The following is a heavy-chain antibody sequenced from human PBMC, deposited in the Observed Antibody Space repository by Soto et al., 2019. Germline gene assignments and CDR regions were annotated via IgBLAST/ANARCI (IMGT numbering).Heavy chain of an antibody. V-gene: IGHV1-69*13. CDR1: GGTFSSYA. CDR3: ASLLVRGVIGYYYYYGMDV. CDR2: IIPIFGTA. J-gene: IGHJ6*02. Sequence: SVKVSCKASGGTFSSYAISWVRQAPGQGLEWMGGIIPIFGTANYAQKFQGRVTITADESTSTAYMELSSLRSEDTAVYYCASLLVRGVIGYYYYYGMDVWGQGTTVTVS. D-gene: IGHD3-10*01.